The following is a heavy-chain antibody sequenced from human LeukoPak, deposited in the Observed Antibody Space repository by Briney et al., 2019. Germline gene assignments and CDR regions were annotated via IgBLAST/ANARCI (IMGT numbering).Heavy chain of an antibody. Sequence: PWETLSLTCTVSSGPISSYYWSWMRQPPGKGLEWSGYIYYKGSTNYNPSLKSRVSISVDTAKNQFSLGLSSVSAADTAVYYCARGPTRYYFDCWGQGNLVTVSS. CDR3: ARGPTRYYFDC. CDR2: IYYKGST. CDR1: SGPISSYY. V-gene: IGHV4-59*01. J-gene: IGHJ4*02. D-gene: IGHD4-17*01.